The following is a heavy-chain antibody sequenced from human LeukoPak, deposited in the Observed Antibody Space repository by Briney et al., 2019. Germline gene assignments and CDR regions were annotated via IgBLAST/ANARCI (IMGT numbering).Heavy chain of an antibody. Sequence: PGGSLRLSCAASGFTFSGYDMRWVRQATGKGLEWVSAIGTAGDTYYPGSVKGRFTISRENAKNSLSLQINSLKAEDTAVYYCVRQQTSHGNFDYWGQGTLVTVSS. CDR2: IGTAGDT. CDR1: GFTFSGYD. J-gene: IGHJ4*02. V-gene: IGHV3-13*01. CDR3: VRQQTSHGNFDY. D-gene: IGHD1-26*01.